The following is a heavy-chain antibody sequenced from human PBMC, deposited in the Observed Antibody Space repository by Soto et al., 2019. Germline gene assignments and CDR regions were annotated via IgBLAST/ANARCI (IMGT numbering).Heavy chain of an antibody. CDR3: VLAPSAFDP. J-gene: IGHJ5*02. CDR1: GLNFCSYW. Sequence: GGSMELSSTASGLNFCSYWTHWVRKAPGKGLVWVSRISSDGSHIYYADSVKGRFTISRDNAKNSLYLQMNSLRAEDTAVYYCVLAPSAFDPWGQGTLVTVFS. V-gene: IGHV3-74*01. D-gene: IGHD3-10*01. CDR2: ISSDGSHI.